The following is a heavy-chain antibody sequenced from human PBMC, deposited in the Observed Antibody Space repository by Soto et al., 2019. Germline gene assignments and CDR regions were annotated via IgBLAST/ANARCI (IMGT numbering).Heavy chain of an antibody. J-gene: IGHJ1*01. D-gene: IGHD2-8*01. CDR3: ARDPHYRGYGTNGVCYGPYFQH. CDR1: GYTFTSYG. CDR2: INAYNGNT. Sequence: ASVKVSCKASGYTFTSYGISWVRQAPGQGLEWMGWINAYNGNTNYAQKLQGRVTMTTDTSTSTAYMELRSLRSDDTAVYYCARDPHYRGYGTNGVCYGPYFQHWGQGTLVTVSS. V-gene: IGHV1-18*01.